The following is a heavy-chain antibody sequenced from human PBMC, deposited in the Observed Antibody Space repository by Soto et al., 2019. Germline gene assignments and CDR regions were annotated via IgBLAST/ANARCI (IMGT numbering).Heavy chain of an antibody. CDR3: AKVSVAGQPDY. CDR2: ISGICGST. D-gene: IGHD6-19*01. Sequence: EVQLVESGGGLVKPGGSLRLSCAASGFTFSSYAMSWVRQAPGKGLEGVSAISGICGSTYYADAVKGRFTITRDNSKSTLYLQMNSLRPEDTAGYYCAKVSVAGQPDYWGQGTLVTVSS. CDR1: GFTFSSYA. V-gene: IGHV3-23*04. J-gene: IGHJ4*02.